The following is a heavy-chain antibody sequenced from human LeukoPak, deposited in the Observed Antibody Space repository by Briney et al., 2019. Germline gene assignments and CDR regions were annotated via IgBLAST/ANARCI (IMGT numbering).Heavy chain of an antibody. V-gene: IGHV4-59*08. D-gene: IGHD1-26*01. CDR3: ARRAKNAYCFDY. CDR2: IFSSGAT. Sequence: PSETLSLTCTVSGGSMSSYYWTCIRQPPGKGLEWIGYIFSSGATNYNPSLKSRVTMSVDTSKNQFSLRLSSVTAADTAVYYCARRAKNAYCFDYWGQGTLVTVSS. CDR1: GGSMSSYY. J-gene: IGHJ4*02.